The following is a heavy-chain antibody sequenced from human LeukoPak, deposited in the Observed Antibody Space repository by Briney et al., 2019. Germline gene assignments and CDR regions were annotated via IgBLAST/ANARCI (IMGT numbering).Heavy chain of an antibody. CDR3: ACRIATAGSADY. V-gene: IGHV3-53*01. Sequence: GGSLRLSCAASGFTVSSNYMSWVRQAPGKGLEWVSVIYSSGSTYYADSVKGRFTISRDNSKNTLHLQMNTLRAEDTAVYYCACRIATAGSADYWGQGTLVTVSS. J-gene: IGHJ4*02. CDR2: IYSSGST. CDR1: GFTVSSNY. D-gene: IGHD6-13*01.